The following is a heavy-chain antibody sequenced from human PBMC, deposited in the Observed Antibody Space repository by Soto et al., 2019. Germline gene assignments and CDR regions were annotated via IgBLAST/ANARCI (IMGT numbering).Heavy chain of an antibody. V-gene: IGHV1-69*12. Sequence: QVQLVQSGAEVKKPGSSVKVSCKTSGGTFGSYAISWVRQPPGQGLEWMGGIIPIFSTPNYAQKFQGRVTITADESTSTAYMELSSLRSEDTAVYYCARPIQYYFDTSAQSAWFDPWGQGTLVTVSS. J-gene: IGHJ5*02. D-gene: IGHD3-22*01. CDR3: ARPIQYYFDTSAQSAWFDP. CDR1: GGTFGSYA. CDR2: IIPIFSTP.